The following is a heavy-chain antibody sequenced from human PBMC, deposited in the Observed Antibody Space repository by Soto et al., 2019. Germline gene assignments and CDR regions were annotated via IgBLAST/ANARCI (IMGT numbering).Heavy chain of an antibody. Sequence: QVQLVESGGGVVQPGRSLRLSCAASGFTFSSYAMHWVRQAPGKGLEWVAVISYDGSNKYYADSVKGRFTISRDNSKNTLYLQRNSVRAEDTAVYYCARDQQIVVVTATQFDYWGQGSLVTVSS. CDR3: ARDQQIVVVTATQFDY. CDR1: GFTFSSYA. D-gene: IGHD2-21*02. CDR2: ISYDGSNK. J-gene: IGHJ4*02. V-gene: IGHV3-30*01.